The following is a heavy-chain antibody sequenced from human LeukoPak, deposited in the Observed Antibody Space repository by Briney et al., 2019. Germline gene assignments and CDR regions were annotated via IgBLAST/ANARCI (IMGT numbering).Heavy chain of an antibody. V-gene: IGHV4-34*01. CDR3: ASCIVGATTWWFDP. D-gene: IGHD1-26*01. Sequence: SETLSLTCAVYGGSFSGYYWSWIRQPPGKGLEWIGEINRSGSTNYNPSLKSRVTISVDTSKNQFSLKLSSVTAADTAVYYCASCIVGATTWWFDPWGQGTLVTVSS. CDR1: GGSFSGYY. J-gene: IGHJ5*02. CDR2: INRSGST.